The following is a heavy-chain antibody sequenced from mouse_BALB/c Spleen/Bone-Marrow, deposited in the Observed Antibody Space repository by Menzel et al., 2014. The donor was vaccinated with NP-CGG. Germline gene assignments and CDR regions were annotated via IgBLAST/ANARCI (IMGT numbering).Heavy chain of an antibody. J-gene: IGHJ3*01. Sequence: QVQLQQSAAELARPGASVKMSCKASGYTFTSYTVHRVKQRPGQGLEWIGFINPSSGYTEYNQKFKDKTTLTADKSSSTAYMQLSSLTSEDSAVYFCARYWFAYWGQGTLVTVSA. V-gene: IGHV1-4*02. CDR2: INPSSGYT. CDR1: GYTFTSYT. CDR3: ARYWFAY.